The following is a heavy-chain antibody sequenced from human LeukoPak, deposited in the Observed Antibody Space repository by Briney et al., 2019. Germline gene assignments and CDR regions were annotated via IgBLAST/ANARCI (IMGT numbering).Heavy chain of an antibody. Sequence: SETLSLTCTVSGGSISSGSYYWSWIRQPAGKGLEWIGRIYTSGSTNYNPSLKSRVTISVDTSKNQFSLKLSSVTAADTAVYYCAVRVAAAGTVDYWGQGTLVTVSS. J-gene: IGHJ4*02. V-gene: IGHV4-61*02. CDR3: AVRVAAAGTVDY. CDR1: GGSISSGSYY. D-gene: IGHD6-13*01. CDR2: IYTSGST.